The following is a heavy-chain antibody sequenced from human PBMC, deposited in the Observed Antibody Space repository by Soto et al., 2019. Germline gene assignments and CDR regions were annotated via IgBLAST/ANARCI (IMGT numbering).Heavy chain of an antibody. Sequence: GALRLSCAVSGFICSSYDMSWVRQAPGKGLAWVSTILVAGSQHYEDSVQGRFTISRDTSKNTVFLYMNSLTAGDTAVYYCAKATATGGGAFEIYGQGTMVTVSS. J-gene: IGHJ3*02. CDR1: GFICSSYD. CDR2: ILVAGSQ. V-gene: IGHV3-23*01. CDR3: AKATATGGGAFEI. D-gene: IGHD2-8*02.